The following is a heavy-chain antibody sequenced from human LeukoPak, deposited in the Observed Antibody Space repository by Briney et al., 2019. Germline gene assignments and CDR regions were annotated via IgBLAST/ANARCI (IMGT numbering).Heavy chain of an antibody. CDR1: GFTVSSNY. V-gene: IGHV3-53*01. Sequence: GGSLRLSCAASGFTVSSNYMSWVRQAPGKGLEWVSVIYSGGSTYYADSVKGRFTISRDNSKNTLFLQMNSLRAEDTAVYYCAREASQQLFDYWGQGTLVTVSS. D-gene: IGHD6-13*01. CDR3: AREASQQLFDY. J-gene: IGHJ4*02. CDR2: IYSGGST.